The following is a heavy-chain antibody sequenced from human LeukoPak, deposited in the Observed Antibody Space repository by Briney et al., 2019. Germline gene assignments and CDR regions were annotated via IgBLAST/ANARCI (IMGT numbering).Heavy chain of an antibody. CDR1: GGSFSGYY. J-gene: IGHJ4*02. D-gene: IGHD5-18*01. CDR2: INHSGST. V-gene: IGHV4-34*01. CDR3: AILPTRYSYGNWNDY. Sequence: SETLSLTCAVSGGSFSGYYWSWIRQPPGKGLEWIGDINHSGSTNYNPSLKSRVTISVDTSKNQFSLTLSCVTAADTAVYYCAILPTRYSYGNWNDYWGQGTLVTVSS.